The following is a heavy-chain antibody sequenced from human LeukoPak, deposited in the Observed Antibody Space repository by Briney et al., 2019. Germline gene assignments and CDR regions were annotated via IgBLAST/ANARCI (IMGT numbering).Heavy chain of an antibody. CDR2: IIPIFGTA. J-gene: IGHJ6*03. V-gene: IGHV1-69*05. CDR3: ARVWQWLSYPPPHYYYMDV. Sequence: SVKVSCKASGGTFSSYAISWVRQAPGQGLEWMGGIIPIFGTANYAQKFQGRVTITTDESASTAYMELSSLRSEDTAVYYCARVWQWLSYPPPHYYYMDVWGKGTTVTVSS. D-gene: IGHD6-19*01. CDR1: GGTFSSYA.